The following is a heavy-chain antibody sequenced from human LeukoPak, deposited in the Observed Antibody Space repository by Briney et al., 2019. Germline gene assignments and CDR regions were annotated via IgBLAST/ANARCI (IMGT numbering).Heavy chain of an antibody. V-gene: IGHV1-8*01. CDR1: GYTFTSYD. CDR3: ARSLIAAAGTFDY. CDR2: MNPNSGNT. D-gene: IGHD6-13*01. Sequence: ASVKLSCKASGYTFTSYDINWVRQATGQGLEWMGWMNPNSGNTGYAQKFQGRVTMTRNTSISTAYMELSSLRSEDTAVYYCARSLIAAAGTFDYWGQGTLVTVSS. J-gene: IGHJ4*02.